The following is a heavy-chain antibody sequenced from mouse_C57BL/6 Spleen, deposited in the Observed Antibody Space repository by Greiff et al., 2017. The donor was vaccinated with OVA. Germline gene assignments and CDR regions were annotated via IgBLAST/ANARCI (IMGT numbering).Heavy chain of an antibody. CDR1: GYTFTNYW. CDR2: IYPGGGYT. CDR3: ARGDCSNYGWFAD. V-gene: IGHV1-63*01. Sequence: VQLQQSGAELVRPGTSVKMSCKASGYTFTNYWIGWAKQRPGHGLEWIGDIYPGGGYTNYNEKFKGKATLTADKSSSTAYMQCSSLTSEDSAIYYCARGDCSNYGWFADWGQGTLVTVSA. D-gene: IGHD2-5*01. J-gene: IGHJ3*01.